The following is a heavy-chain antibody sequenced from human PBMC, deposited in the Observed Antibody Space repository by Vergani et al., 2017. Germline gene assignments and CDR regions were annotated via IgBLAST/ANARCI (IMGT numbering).Heavy chain of an antibody. V-gene: IGHV3-23*04. CDR2: ISGSGGST. Sequence: EVQLVESGGGLVKRGGSLRLSCAASGFTFSSYAMSWVRQAPGKGLEWVSAISGSGGSTYYADSVKGRFTISRDNSKNTLYLQMNSLRAEDTAVYYCAKDRGWLLVSGFDYWGQEPWSPSPQ. CDR3: AKDRGWLLVSGFDY. CDR1: GFTFSSYA. J-gene: IGHJ4*01. D-gene: IGHD5-12*01.